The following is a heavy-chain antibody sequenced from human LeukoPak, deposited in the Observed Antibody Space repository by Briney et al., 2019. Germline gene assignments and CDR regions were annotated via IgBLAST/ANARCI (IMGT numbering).Heavy chain of an antibody. CDR3: AKDIPYGDVSLGYYYGMDV. J-gene: IGHJ6*02. CDR2: ISGDGGST. D-gene: IGHD4/OR15-4a*01. Sequence: PGGSQRLSCAASGFTFDDFAMHWVRQAPGKGLEWVSLISGDGGSTYYADSVKGRFTISRDNSKNSLYLLMNSLRTEDTALYYCAKDIPYGDVSLGYYYGMDVWGQGTTVTVSS. CDR1: GFTFDDFA. V-gene: IGHV3-43*02.